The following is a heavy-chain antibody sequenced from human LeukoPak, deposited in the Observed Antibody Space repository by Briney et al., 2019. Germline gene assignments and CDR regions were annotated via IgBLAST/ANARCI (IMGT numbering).Heavy chain of an antibody. J-gene: IGHJ6*02. Sequence: PGGSLRLSCAASGFTFSSNTMNWVRQAPGKGLEWVSSISSSSSYIYCADSVKGRFTISRDNAKNSLYLQMNSLRAEDTAVYYCARAPSGSYGMDVWGQGTTVTVSS. D-gene: IGHD1-26*01. CDR1: GFTFSSNT. CDR3: ARAPSGSYGMDV. CDR2: ISSSSSYI. V-gene: IGHV3-21*01.